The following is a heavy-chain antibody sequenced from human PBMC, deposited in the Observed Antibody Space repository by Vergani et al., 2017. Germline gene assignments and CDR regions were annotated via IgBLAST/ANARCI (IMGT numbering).Heavy chain of an antibody. Sequence: EVQVVQSGAEVKKPGATMKISCKVSGYTFTDHYMHWVKQAPGKGLEWMGLVDPDDGETIYAEKFKGRVTLAADTSTHTAHVELSSLRSEDTAVYYCATPQSVTTGGIEVWVQGTTVIVSS. D-gene: IGHD4-17*01. CDR2: VDPDDGET. CDR3: ATPQSVTTGGIEV. V-gene: IGHV1-69-2*01. J-gene: IGHJ6*02. CDR1: GYTFTDHY.